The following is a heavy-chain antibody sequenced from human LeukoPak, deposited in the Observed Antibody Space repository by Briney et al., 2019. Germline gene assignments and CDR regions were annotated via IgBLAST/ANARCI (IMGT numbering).Heavy chain of an antibody. Sequence: PGGSLRLSCAASGFTFSSYWMSWVRQAPGKGLEWVSVIYSGGSTYYADSVKGRFTISRDNSKNTLYLQMNSLRAEDTAVYYCARCDSSGYYYYYGMDVWGQGTTVTVSS. CDR1: GFTFSSYW. V-gene: IGHV3-66*01. CDR2: IYSGGST. J-gene: IGHJ6*02. D-gene: IGHD3-22*01. CDR3: ARCDSSGYYYYYGMDV.